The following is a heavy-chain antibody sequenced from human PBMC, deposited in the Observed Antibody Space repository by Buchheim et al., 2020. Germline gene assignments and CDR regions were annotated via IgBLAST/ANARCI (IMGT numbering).Heavy chain of an antibody. CDR2: ISYDGSNK. CDR1: GFTFSSYA. Sequence: QVQLVESGGGVVQPGRSLRLSCAASGFTFSSYAMHWVRQAPGKGLEWVAVISYDGSNKYYADSVKGRFTISRDNSKNTLYLQMNSLRAEDTAVYYCAREGHIVVVTATHWYFDLWGRGTL. D-gene: IGHD2-21*02. J-gene: IGHJ2*01. CDR3: AREGHIVVVTATHWYFDL. V-gene: IGHV3-30-3*01.